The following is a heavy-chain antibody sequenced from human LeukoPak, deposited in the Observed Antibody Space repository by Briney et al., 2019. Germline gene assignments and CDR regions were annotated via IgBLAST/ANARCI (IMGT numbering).Heavy chain of an antibody. J-gene: IGHJ5*02. CDR3: VRHDGRGGATMGAFDP. Sequence: SETLSLPCTVSAGFFLSRSHHWGGIRESPGEAVEWFGSVYYGRTTYYNPSLDGRVTVSLDTSANQFSLQLNSVTAADTAVYYCVRHDGRGGATMGAFDPWGQGSLVTVSS. V-gene: IGHV4-39*01. D-gene: IGHD5-12*01. CDR1: AGFFLSRSHH. CDR2: VYYGRTT.